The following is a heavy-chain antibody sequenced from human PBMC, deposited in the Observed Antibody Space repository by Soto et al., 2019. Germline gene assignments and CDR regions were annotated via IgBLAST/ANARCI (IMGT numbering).Heavy chain of an antibody. CDR2: INHSGST. J-gene: IGHJ4*02. Sequence: SETLSLTCAVYGGSFSGYYWSWIRQPPGKGLEWIGEINHSGSTNYNPSLKSRVTISVDTSKNQFSLKLSSVTAADTAVYYCARGRGGYNPVDYWGQGXLVTVYS. D-gene: IGHD5-12*01. CDR3: ARGRGGYNPVDY. V-gene: IGHV4-34*01. CDR1: GGSFSGYY.